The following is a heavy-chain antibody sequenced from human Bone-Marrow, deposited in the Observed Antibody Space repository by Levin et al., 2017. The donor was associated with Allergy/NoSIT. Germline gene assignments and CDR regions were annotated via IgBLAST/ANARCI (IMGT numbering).Heavy chain of an antibody. CDR3: AKDKFWFGELNP. D-gene: IGHD3-10*01. V-gene: IGHV3-30*18. Sequence: GGSLRLSCAASGFTFSSYGMHWVRQAPGKGLEWVAVISYDGSNKYYADSVKGRFTISRDNSKNTLYLQMNSLRAEDTAVYYCAKDKFWFGELNPWGQGTLVTVSS. CDR1: GFTFSSYG. J-gene: IGHJ5*02. CDR2: ISYDGSNK.